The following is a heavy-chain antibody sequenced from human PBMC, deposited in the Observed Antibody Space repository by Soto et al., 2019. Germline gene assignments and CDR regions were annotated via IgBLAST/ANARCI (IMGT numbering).Heavy chain of an antibody. J-gene: IGHJ5*02. CDR1: GAALNSGNYY. CDR3: ARLRIATNNYKWFDP. Sequence: SETLSLTCSVSGAALNSGNYYWSWIRQVPGKGLEWIGHIYVTGAVGYNPSLRDRITISQDTSERQFSLNLRLVTAADTAVYYCARLRIATNNYKWFDPWGQGTLVTVSS. CDR2: IYVTGAV. D-gene: IGHD2-21*01. V-gene: IGHV4-31*03.